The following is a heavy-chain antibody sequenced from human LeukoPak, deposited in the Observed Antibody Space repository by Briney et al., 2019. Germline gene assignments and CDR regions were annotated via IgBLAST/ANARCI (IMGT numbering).Heavy chain of an antibody. CDR1: GFTFTTYS. J-gene: IGHJ6*03. D-gene: IGHD3-10*01. CDR2: ISSGSSAI. V-gene: IGHV3-21*01. Sequence: GGSLRLSCEASGFTFTTYSMTWVRQAPGKGLEWVSIISSGSSAIFSADALKGRFTISRDDAKNLLYLDMNSLRAEDTAVYYCAGANYYGSGSYYAYYYYYYMDVWGKGTTVTVSS. CDR3: AGANYYGSGSYYAYYYYYYMDV.